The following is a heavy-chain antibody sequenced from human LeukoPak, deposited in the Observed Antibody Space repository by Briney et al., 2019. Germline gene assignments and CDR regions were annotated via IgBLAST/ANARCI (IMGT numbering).Heavy chain of an antibody. V-gene: IGHV3-48*01. CDR2: ISSSGSTI. CDR3: ARAPNNTDYSAGYWYFDL. J-gene: IGHJ2*01. Sequence: GGSLRLSCTASGFTFSSYSMNWVRQAPGKGLEWVSYISSSGSTIYYADSVKGRFTISRDNSKNTLYLQMKSLRAEDTAVYYCARAPNNTDYSAGYWYFDLWGRGTLVTVSS. CDR1: GFTFSSYS. D-gene: IGHD3-16*01.